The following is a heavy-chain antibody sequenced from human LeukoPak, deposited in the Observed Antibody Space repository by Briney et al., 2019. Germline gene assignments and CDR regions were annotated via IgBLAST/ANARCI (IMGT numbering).Heavy chain of an antibody. Sequence: GGSLRLSCAASGFTFSSCWMHWVRQAPGKGLVWVSRINTDGSRISYADSVKGRFTISRDNSKNTLYLQMNSLRAEDTAVYYCAKASWELQGTDYWGQGTLVTVSS. D-gene: IGHD1-26*01. CDR3: AKASWELQGTDY. V-gene: IGHV3-74*01. CDR1: GFTFSSCW. CDR2: INTDGSRI. J-gene: IGHJ4*02.